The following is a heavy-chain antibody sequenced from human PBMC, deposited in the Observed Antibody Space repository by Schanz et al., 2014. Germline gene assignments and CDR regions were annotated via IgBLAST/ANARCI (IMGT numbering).Heavy chain of an antibody. J-gene: IGHJ4*02. V-gene: IGHV3-30*18. CDR2: ISYDGSDK. Sequence: QVFLAESGGGVVQPGRSLRLSCAASGFTFSNYGLVWVRQAPGKGLEWLAVISYDGSDKFYADSVKGRFTISRDNSKNTLYLQMNSLRVEDTAVYYCAKDFVPLVQQLIRSGGAHLDHWGQGTLVTVSP. CDR1: GFTFSNYG. D-gene: IGHD6-13*01. CDR3: AKDFVPLVQQLIRSGGAHLDH.